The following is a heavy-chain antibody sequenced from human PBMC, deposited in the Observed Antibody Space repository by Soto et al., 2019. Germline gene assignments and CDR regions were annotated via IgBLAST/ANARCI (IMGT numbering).Heavy chain of an antibody. D-gene: IGHD6-13*01. J-gene: IGHJ4*02. CDR3: ARVYLFPGIAAAGSAKEPNDDY. CDR1: QDNVSNFG. CDR2: INSDGSST. V-gene: IGHV3-74*01. Sequence: LRPSCAESQDNVSNFGRDWVRQAPWKWVVGVSRINSDGSSTSYADSVKGRFTISRDNAKNTLYLQMNSLRAEDTAVYYCARVYLFPGIAAAGSAKEPNDDYWGQATLATVSS.